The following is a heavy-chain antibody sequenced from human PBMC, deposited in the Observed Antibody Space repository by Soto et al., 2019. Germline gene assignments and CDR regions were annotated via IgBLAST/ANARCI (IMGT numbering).Heavy chain of an antibody. CDR3: AKDQIVVVPAARNYYYGMDV. J-gene: IGHJ6*02. CDR2: ISYDGSNK. CDR1: GFTFSSYG. V-gene: IGHV3-30*18. D-gene: IGHD2-2*01. Sequence: SGGSLRLSCAASGFTFSSYGMHWVRQAPGKGLEWVAVISYDGSNKYYADSVKGRFTISRDNSKNTLYLQMNSLRAEDTAVYYCAKDQIVVVPAARNYYYGMDVWGQGTTVTVSS.